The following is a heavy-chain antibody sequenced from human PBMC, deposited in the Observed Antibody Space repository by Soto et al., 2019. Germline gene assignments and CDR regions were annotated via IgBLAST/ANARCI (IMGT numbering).Heavy chain of an antibody. D-gene: IGHD5-18*01. CDR1: GLTFTSYS. Sequence: GGSLRLSCAASGLTFTSYSMNWVRQAPGKGLEWVSFISSSNSTIYYTDTVKDRFTNSRDNAKNSQYLQMNSLRDEDTVVYYCARDRGYTYGFDYWGQGTLVTVSS. CDR3: ARDRGYTYGFDY. CDR2: ISSSNSTI. J-gene: IGHJ4*02. V-gene: IGHV3-48*02.